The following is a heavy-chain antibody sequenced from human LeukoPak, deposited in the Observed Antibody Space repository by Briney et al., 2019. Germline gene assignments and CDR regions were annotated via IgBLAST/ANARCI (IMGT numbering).Heavy chain of an antibody. D-gene: IGHD4/OR15-4a*01. CDR1: GFTFSSYS. Sequence: GGSLRLSCAASGFTFSSYSMSWVRQAPGKGLEWVSFIYSDNTHYSDTVKGRFTISRDNSKNTLYLQMNSLRAEDTAVYYCARRAGAYSHPYDYWGQGTLVTVSS. CDR3: ARRAGAYSHPYDY. J-gene: IGHJ4*02. CDR2: IYSDNT. V-gene: IGHV3-53*01.